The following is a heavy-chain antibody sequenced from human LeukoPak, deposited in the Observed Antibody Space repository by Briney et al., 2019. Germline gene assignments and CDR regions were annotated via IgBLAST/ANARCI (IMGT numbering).Heavy chain of an antibody. D-gene: IGHD1-7*01. CDR3: ARDNWTYGPYYYGMDV. J-gene: IGHJ6*01. CDR2: IISILGIA. V-gene: IGHV1-69*04. CDR1: GGTFTSYT. Sequence: SVKVSCKASGGTFTSYTISWVRLAPGQGLGWMGRIISILGIANYAQKFQGRVTITADKSTSTAYMELSSLRSEDTAVYYCARDNWTYGPYYYGMDVWGEGTTVTVSS.